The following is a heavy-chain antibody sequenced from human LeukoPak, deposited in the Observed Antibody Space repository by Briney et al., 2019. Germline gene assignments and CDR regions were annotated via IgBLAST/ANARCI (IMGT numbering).Heavy chain of an antibody. CDR1: GYSISSGYY. Sequence: SETLSLTCAVSGYSISSGYYWGWIRQPPGKGLEWIGSIYHSGSTYYNPSLKSRVTISVDTSKNQSSLKLSSVTAADTAVYYCARYGRKLWFGELRVSYWGQGTLVTVSS. V-gene: IGHV4-38-2*01. J-gene: IGHJ4*02. CDR3: ARYGRKLWFGELRVSY. D-gene: IGHD3-10*01. CDR2: IYHSGST.